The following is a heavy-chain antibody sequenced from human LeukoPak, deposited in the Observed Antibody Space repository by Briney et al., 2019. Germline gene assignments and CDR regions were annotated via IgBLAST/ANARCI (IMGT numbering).Heavy chain of an antibody. CDR1: GFTFSSYW. V-gene: IGHV3-7*03. Sequence: GGSLRLSCAGSGFTFSSYWMSWVRQAAGQGLEWVANIKQDGSEKYYVDSVKGRFTISRDNAKNSLYLQMNSLKTEDTAVYYCTTDRAKWRMVQEGYYYYMDVWGKGTTVTISS. CDR3: TTDRAKWRMVQEGYYYYMDV. J-gene: IGHJ6*03. CDR2: IKQDGSEK. D-gene: IGHD3-10*01.